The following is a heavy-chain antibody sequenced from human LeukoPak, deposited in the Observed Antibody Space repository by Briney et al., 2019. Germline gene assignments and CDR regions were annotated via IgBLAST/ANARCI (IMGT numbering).Heavy chain of an antibody. Sequence: PGGSLRLSCAASGFSFRSYAMSWVRQAPGKGLEWVSGISDSGTSTHYADSVKGRFTISRDNSENLLYLQMNSLRAEDTAVYYCAKDWRTYYDYVWGSYLVDYWGQGTLLTVSS. V-gene: IGHV3-23*01. J-gene: IGHJ4*02. D-gene: IGHD3-16*02. CDR3: AKDWRTYYDYVWGSYLVDY. CDR1: GFSFRSYA. CDR2: ISDSGTST.